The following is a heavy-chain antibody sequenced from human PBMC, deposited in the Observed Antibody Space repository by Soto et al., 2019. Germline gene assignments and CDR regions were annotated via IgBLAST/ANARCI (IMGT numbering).Heavy chain of an antibody. CDR1: GFTFSSYG. V-gene: IGHV3-30*18. CDR3: AKDGDAAAAGYYFDY. J-gene: IGHJ4*02. CDR2: ISYNGNDK. D-gene: IGHD6-13*01. Sequence: GGSLRLSCAASGFTFSSYGMHWVRQAPGKGLEWVAVISYNGNDKYHADSVKGRFTVSRDNSKNTLYLQMNSLRPEDTAVYHCAKDGDAAAAGYYFDYWGQGTLVTVSS.